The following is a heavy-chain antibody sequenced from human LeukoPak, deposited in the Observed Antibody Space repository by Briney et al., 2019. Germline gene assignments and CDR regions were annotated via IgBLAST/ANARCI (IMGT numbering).Heavy chain of an antibody. J-gene: IGHJ4*02. CDR2: IIPIFGTA. CDR3: ARAVYQALGYCSGGSCYPSPGY. D-gene: IGHD2-15*01. CDR1: GGTFSSYA. V-gene: IGHV1-69*13. Sequence: SVKVSCKASGGTFSSYAISWVRQAPGQGLEWMGGIIPIFGTANYAQKFQGRVTITADGSTSTAYMELSSLRSEDTAVYYCARAVYQALGYCSGGSCYPSPGYWGQGTLVTVSS.